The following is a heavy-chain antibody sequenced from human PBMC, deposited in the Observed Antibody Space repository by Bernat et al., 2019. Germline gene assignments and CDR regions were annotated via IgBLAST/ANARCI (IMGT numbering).Heavy chain of an antibody. D-gene: IGHD6-13*01. Sequence: QVQLVESGGGVVQPGRSLRLSCAASGFTFSSYGMHWVRQAPGKGLEWVAVISNDGRNKYYADAVKDRLTISRDNSQNTLYLQMNSLRVEDTAVYYCAKERDSSNWYGGGSDYWGQGTLVTVSS. CDR3: AKERDSSNWYGGGSDY. J-gene: IGHJ4*02. CDR2: ISNDGRNK. V-gene: IGHV3-30*18. CDR1: GFTFSSYG.